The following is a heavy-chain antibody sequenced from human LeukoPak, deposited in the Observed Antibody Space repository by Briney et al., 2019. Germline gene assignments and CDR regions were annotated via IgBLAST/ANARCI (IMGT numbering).Heavy chain of an antibody. CDR2: IYTSGST. CDR1: GGSISSGSYY. CDR3: ARGGYSSSSVMGFDYYYYYYMDV. V-gene: IGHV4-61*02. D-gene: IGHD6-6*01. J-gene: IGHJ6*03. Sequence: SQTLSLTCTVSGGSISSGSYYWSWIRQPAGKGLEWIGRIYTSGSTNYNPSLKSRVTISVDTSKNQFSLKLSSVTAADTAVYYCARGGYSSSSVMGFDYYYYYYMDVWGKGTTVTVSS.